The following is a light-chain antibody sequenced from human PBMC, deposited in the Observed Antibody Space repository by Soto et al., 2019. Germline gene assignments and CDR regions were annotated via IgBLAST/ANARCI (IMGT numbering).Light chain of an antibody. CDR3: HQYNSYHT. CDR1: QIVNSW. CDR2: DAS. J-gene: IGKJ4*01. V-gene: IGKV1-5*01. Sequence: EIHMTDAPSTLSAFVLYRVTITFLSIQIVNSWLSWYQQRPGKAPKLLIYDASTLESGVPSRFSGSGSGTEFTLPISSLQPDDFATYYCHQYNSYHTFGGGTKV.